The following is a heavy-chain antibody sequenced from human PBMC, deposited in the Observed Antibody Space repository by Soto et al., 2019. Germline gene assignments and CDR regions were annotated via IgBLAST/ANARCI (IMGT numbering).Heavy chain of an antibody. CDR1: GFTFSSYG. CDR2: IWYDGSNK. CDR3: ARESEQWLAYYYFDY. D-gene: IGHD6-19*01. Sequence: GGSLRLSCAASGFTFSSYGMHWVRQAPGKGLEWVAVIWYDGSNKYYADSVKGRFTISRDNSKNTLYLQMNSLRAEDTAVYYCARESEQWLAYYYFDYWGQGTLVTVSS. J-gene: IGHJ4*02. V-gene: IGHV3-33*01.